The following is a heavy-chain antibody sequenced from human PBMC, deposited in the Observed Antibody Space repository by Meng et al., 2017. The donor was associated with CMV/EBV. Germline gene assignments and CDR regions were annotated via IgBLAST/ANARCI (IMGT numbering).Heavy chain of an antibody. CDR2: IYYSGST. Sequence: SETLSLTCTVSGGSISSSSYYWGWIRQPPGKGLEWLGSIYYSGSTYYNPSLKSRVTISVDTSKNQFSLKLSSVTAADTAVYYCAREPDHYNWNRNSAHNWFDPWGQGTLVTVSS. J-gene: IGHJ5*02. CDR1: GGSISSSSYY. D-gene: IGHD1-20*01. CDR3: AREPDHYNWNRNSAHNWFDP. V-gene: IGHV4-39*07.